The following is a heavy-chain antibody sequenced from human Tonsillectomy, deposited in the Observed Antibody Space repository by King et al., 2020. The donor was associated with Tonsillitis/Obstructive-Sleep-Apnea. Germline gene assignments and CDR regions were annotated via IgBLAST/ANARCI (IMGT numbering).Heavy chain of an antibody. CDR2: ISNRCGST. Sequence: VQLVESGGGLLQPGGSLRLSCAASGFTFSSYDMSWVRQAPGKGLEWVSAISNRCGSTYHADSVKGRFTISRDNSKNTLYLQMNTLRAEDTAVYYCAKDHYYDSSGYPLNWFDPWGQGTLVTVSS. CDR1: GFTFSSYD. V-gene: IGHV3-23*04. J-gene: IGHJ5*02. D-gene: IGHD3-22*01. CDR3: AKDHYYDSSGYPLNWFDP.